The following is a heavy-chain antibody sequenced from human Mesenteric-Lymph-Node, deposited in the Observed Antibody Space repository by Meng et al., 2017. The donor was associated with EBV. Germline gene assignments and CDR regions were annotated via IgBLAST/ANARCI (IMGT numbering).Heavy chain of an antibody. CDR1: GYTYTSYG. J-gene: IGHJ4*02. V-gene: IGHV1-18*01. CDR2: ISAYNGNT. D-gene: IGHD3/OR15-3a*01. Sequence: QVQLVQSGGDVKKPGASVRVSFKASGYTYTSYGIIWVRQAPGQGLEWVGWISAYNGNTNYAQKVQGRVTMTTDTSTTTAYMELRRLRSDDTAVYYCAREGDWTTFDYWGQGTLVTVSS. CDR3: AREGDWTTFDY.